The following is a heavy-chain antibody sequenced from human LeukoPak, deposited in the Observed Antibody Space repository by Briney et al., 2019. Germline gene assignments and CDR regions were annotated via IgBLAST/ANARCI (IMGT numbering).Heavy chain of an antibody. CDR2: IVVGSGNT. V-gene: IGHV1-58*01. J-gene: IGHJ4*02. Sequence: SVKVSCKASGFTFTSSAVQWVRQARGQRLEWIGCIVVGSGNTNYAQKFQERVTITRDMSTSTAYMELSSLRSEDTAVYYCAADRAVVGATSLYSYWGQGTLVTVSS. CDR1: GFTFTSSA. CDR3: AADRAVVGATSLYSY. D-gene: IGHD1-26*01.